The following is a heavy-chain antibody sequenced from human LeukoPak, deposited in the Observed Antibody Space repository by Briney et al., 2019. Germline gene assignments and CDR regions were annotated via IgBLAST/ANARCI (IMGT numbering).Heavy chain of an antibody. CDR2: IYSGGST. J-gene: IGHJ5*02. CDR1: GFTFGSYW. V-gene: IGHV3-53*04. D-gene: IGHD3-22*01. CDR3: ARGGSGYYYNWFDP. Sequence: GGSLRLSCAASGFTFGSYWMSWVRQAPGKGLEWVSVIYSGGSTYYADSVKGRFTISRHNSKNTLYLQMNSLRAEDTAVYYCARGGSGYYYNWFDPWGQGTLVTVSS.